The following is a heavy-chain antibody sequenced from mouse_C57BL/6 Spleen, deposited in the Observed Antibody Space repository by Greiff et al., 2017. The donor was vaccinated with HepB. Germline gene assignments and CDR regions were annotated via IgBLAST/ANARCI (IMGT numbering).Heavy chain of an antibody. CDR3: TRGLNWVDDWYFDV. Sequence: VKLMESGAELVRPGASVTLSCKASGYTFTDYEMHWVKQTPVHGLEWIGAIDPETGGTAYNQKFKGKAILTADKSSSTAYMEIRSLTSEDSAVYYCTRGLNWVDDWYFDVWGTGTTVTVSS. V-gene: IGHV1-15*01. CDR2: IDPETGGT. D-gene: IGHD4-1*01. CDR1: GYTFTDYE. J-gene: IGHJ1*03.